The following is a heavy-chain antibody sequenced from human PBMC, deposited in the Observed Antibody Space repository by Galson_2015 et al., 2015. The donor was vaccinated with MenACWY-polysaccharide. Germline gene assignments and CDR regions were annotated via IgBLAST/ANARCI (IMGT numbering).Heavy chain of an antibody. CDR1: GSRFSHSG. V-gene: IGHV3-33*01. CDR2: IQYDGSKI. J-gene: IGHJ3*02. CDR3: AREGSRIVFHAFDI. Sequence: LRLSCAASGSRFSHSGMHWVRQAPGKGLEWVAVIQYDGSKIIYAESVKGRFTISRDNSKNTLFLEMNPLGAEDTAVYYCAREGSRIVFHAFDIWGQGTMVTVSS. D-gene: IGHD2-2*01.